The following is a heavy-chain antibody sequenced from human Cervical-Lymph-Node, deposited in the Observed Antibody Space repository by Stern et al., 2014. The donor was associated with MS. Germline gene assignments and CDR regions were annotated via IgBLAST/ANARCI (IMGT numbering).Heavy chain of an antibody. J-gene: IGHJ4*02. Sequence: QLQESGPGLVKPSGTLSLTCAVSGGSISSSNWWSWVRQPPGKGLEWIGEIYHSGSTSYNPSLKSRVTISVDKSKNQFSLKLSSVTAADTAVYYCARDLPTHYYDSSGLLDYWGQGTLVTVSS. CDR1: GGSISSSNW. D-gene: IGHD3-22*01. V-gene: IGHV4-4*02. CDR2: IYHSGST. CDR3: ARDLPTHYYDSSGLLDY.